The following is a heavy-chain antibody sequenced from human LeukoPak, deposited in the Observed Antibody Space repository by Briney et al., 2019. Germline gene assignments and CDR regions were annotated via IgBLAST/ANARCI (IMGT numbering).Heavy chain of an antibody. D-gene: IGHD5-18*01. CDR2: THTSGST. J-gene: IGHJ4*02. CDR3: ARGRWNTGMVSPYYFDY. CDR1: GGSISNYY. Sequence: SETLSLTCTVSGGSISNYYWSWIRQPAGKGLEWIGRTHTSGSTNYNPSLKSRLTMSVDTSKNQFSLKLSSVTAADTAVYYCARGRWNTGMVSPYYFDYWGQGTLVTVSS. V-gene: IGHV4-4*07.